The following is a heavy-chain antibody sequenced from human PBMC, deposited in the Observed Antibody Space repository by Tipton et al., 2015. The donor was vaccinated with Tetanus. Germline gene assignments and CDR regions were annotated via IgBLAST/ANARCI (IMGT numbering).Heavy chain of an antibody. D-gene: IGHD2-2*01. J-gene: IGHJ6*02. Sequence: SGAEVKVSCKASGYTFTSYGLNWVRKAAGRGFEWMGWLNPKSGSTAYAQKFQGRVTMTTNTSITTAFMEVTSLTHEDTAVYYCASGSSIRHGLDVWGHGTSVTVSS. CDR1: GYTFTSYG. V-gene: IGHV1-8*01. CDR3: ASGSSIRHGLDV. CDR2: LNPKSGST.